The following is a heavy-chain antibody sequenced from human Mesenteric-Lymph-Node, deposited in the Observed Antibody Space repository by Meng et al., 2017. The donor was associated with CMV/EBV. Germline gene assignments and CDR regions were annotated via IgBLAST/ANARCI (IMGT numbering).Heavy chain of an antibody. V-gene: IGHV4-59*13. CDR2: MSYSGST. Sequence: QLQLQASGQGLVKPSETPSLTCTVSGGSFSSYPWSWIRQPPGKGLEWVGYMSYSGSTNYNPSLKSRITMSLDTSKNQFSLELSSVTAADTAVYYCGRDNWGSVDYWGQGTLVTVSS. CDR3: GRDNWGSVDY. D-gene: IGHD7-27*01. J-gene: IGHJ4*02. CDR1: GGSFSSYP.